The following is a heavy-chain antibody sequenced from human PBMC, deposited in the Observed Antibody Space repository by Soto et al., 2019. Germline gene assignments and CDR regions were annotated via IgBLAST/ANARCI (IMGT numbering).Heavy chain of an antibody. J-gene: IGHJ4*02. V-gene: IGHV4-39*01. CDR3: ERHLKAVAAAMDY. CDR1: GNSISDTIYY. Sequence: TRSLTCRFSGNSISDTIYYWGWIRQPPGKGLEWIGSIHYSGTTQFHPSLKTRVTISVDTSKNEFSLRLRSVTAADTAVYYCERHLKAVAAAMDYWGQGVPVTVSS. D-gene: IGHD6-19*01. CDR2: IHYSGTT.